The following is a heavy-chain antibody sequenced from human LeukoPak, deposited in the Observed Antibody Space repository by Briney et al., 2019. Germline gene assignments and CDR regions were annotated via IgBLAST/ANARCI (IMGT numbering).Heavy chain of an antibody. CDR3: ARDKDDYGSGNHWFDP. CDR1: GFTFSDYY. Sequence: GGSLRLSCAASGFTFSDYYMSWIRQAPGKGLEWVSYISTSGSTIYYADSVKGRFTISRDNAKNSLYLQMNSLRAEDTAVYYCARDKDDYGSGNHWFDPWGQGTLVTASS. D-gene: IGHD3-10*01. V-gene: IGHV3-11*01. J-gene: IGHJ5*02. CDR2: ISTSGSTI.